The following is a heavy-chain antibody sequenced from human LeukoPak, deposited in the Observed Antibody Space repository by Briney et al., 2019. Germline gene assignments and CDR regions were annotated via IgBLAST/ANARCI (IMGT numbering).Heavy chain of an antibody. Sequence: PSGTLSLTCIVSGGSISSGDYYWSWIRQPPGKGLEWIGYIYYSGSTYYNPSLKSRVTISVDTSKNQFSLKLSSVTAADTAVYYCARWAQYYDFWSGYVLDYWGQGTLVTVSS. CDR2: IYYSGST. J-gene: IGHJ4*02. CDR1: GGSISSGDYY. CDR3: ARWAQYYDFWSGYVLDY. V-gene: IGHV4-30-4*08. D-gene: IGHD3-3*01.